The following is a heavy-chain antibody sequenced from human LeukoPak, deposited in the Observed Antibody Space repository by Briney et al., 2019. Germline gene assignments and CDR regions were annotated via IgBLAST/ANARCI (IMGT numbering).Heavy chain of an antibody. CDR1: GLTFRNYA. J-gene: IGHJ3*01. D-gene: IGHD4-17*01. CDR2: ITGGGVGT. V-gene: IGHV3-23*01. Sequence: GGSLRLSCAASGLTFRNYALTRVRQAPGRGLEWVSSITGGGVGTSYADSVKGRFTVYRDNSKNTLYLQMNSLRAGDTAVYYCAKDPNGDYVGAFDSWGQGTLVTVSS. CDR3: AKDPNGDYVGAFDS.